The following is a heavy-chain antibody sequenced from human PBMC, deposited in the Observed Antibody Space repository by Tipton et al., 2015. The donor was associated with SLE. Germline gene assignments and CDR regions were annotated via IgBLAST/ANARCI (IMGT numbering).Heavy chain of an antibody. V-gene: IGHV3-49*04. CDR3: TRMTCSGGTCPDEY. Sequence: SLRLSCAASGFTFSSYWMHWVRQAPGKGPEWVGFIRSKDYGGTPEYAASVRGRFTISRDDSKSIAYLQMNGLKTEDTAVYYCTRMTCSGGTCPDEYWGQGTLATVSS. J-gene: IGHJ4*02. D-gene: IGHD2-15*01. CDR1: GFTFSSYW. CDR2: IRSKDYGGTP.